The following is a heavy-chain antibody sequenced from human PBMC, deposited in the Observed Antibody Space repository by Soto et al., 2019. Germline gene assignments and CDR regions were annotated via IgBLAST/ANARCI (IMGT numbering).Heavy chain of an antibody. Sequence: PGGSLRLSCAASGFTFNNFAMHWVRQAPGKGPEWVAAILYDGNNEYYAESVRGRFTISRDNSKNSLYLQMDSLRIEDTAVYFCAKDPRIASASWYFDFWGQGALVTVSS. CDR1: GFTFNNFA. J-gene: IGHJ4*02. CDR2: ILYDGNNE. CDR3: AKDPRIASASWYFDF. V-gene: IGHV3-30-3*01. D-gene: IGHD2-21*01.